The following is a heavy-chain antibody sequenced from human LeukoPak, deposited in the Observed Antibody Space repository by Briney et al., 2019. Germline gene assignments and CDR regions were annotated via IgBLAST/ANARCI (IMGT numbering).Heavy chain of an antibody. D-gene: IGHD3-22*01. CDR2: IIPIFGTA. CDR1: GGTFSSYA. V-gene: IGHV1-69*13. Sequence: SVKVSCKASGGTFSSYAISWVRQAPGQGLEWMGGIIPIFGTANYAQKFQGRVTITADESTSTAYMELSSLRSEDTAVYYCAREYYHDSSGYLPFQHWGQGTLVTVSS. CDR3: AREYYHDSSGYLPFQH. J-gene: IGHJ1*01.